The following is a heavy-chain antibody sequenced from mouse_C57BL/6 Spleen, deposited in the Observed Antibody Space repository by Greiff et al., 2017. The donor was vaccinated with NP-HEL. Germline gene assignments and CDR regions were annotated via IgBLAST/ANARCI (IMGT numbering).Heavy chain of an antibody. CDR3: AREYYGFLYYFDY. D-gene: IGHD1-1*01. CDR1: GYSITSGYY. V-gene: IGHV3-6*01. Sequence: DVKLQESGPGLVKPSQSLSLTCSVTGYSITSGYYWNWIRQFPGNKLEWMGYISYDGSNNYNPSLKNRISITRDTSKNQFFLKLNSVTTEDTATYYCAREYYGFLYYFDYWGQGTTLTVSS. CDR2: ISYDGSN. J-gene: IGHJ2*01.